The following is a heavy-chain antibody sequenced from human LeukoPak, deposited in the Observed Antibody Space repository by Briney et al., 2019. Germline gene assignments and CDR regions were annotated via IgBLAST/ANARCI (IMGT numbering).Heavy chain of an antibody. J-gene: IGHJ4*02. V-gene: IGHV4-38-2*01. Sequence: SETLSLTCAVSAYSISSGYYWGWIRQPPGKGLEWIGNIYHSGSTYYNPSLKSRVTISVDTSKNQFSLRLNSATAADTAVYFCARRNSGIYYFDFWGQGTLVIVSS. D-gene: IGHD3-3*02. CDR1: AYSISSGYY. CDR3: ARRNSGIYYFDF. CDR2: IYHSGST.